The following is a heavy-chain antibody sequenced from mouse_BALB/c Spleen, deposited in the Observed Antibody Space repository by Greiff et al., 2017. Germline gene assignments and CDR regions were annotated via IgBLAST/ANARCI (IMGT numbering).Heavy chain of an antibody. Sequence: EVHLVESGPELVKPGASVKMSCKASGYTFTSYVMHWVKQKPGQGLEWIGYINPYNDGTKYNEKFKGKATLTSDKSSSTAYMELSSLTSEDSAVYYCARNYGSSYGYAMDYWGQGTSVTVSS. V-gene: IGHV1-14*01. CDR3: ARNYGSSYGYAMDY. J-gene: IGHJ4*01. CDR1: GYTFTSYV. CDR2: INPYNDGT. D-gene: IGHD1-1*01.